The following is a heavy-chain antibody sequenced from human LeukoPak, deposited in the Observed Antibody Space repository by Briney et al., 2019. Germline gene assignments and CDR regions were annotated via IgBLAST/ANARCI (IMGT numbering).Heavy chain of an antibody. V-gene: IGHV4-61*09. CDR2: IYARGST. CDR3: ARGHIAVAGMDWFDP. J-gene: IGHJ5*02. D-gene: IGHD6-19*01. CDR1: GDSTSSESYY. Sequence: SETLSLTCTVSGDSTSSESYYWTWRRQPAGKGLEWLGHIYARGSTNYNPSLESRVTISVDTSKNQFSLELTSVTAADTAVYYCARGHIAVAGMDWFDPWGQGTLVTVSS.